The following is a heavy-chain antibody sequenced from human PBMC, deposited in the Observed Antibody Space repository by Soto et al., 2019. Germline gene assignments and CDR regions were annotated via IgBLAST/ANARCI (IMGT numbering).Heavy chain of an antibody. CDR2: IYHSGST. CDR3: ARGLGHYYYMDV. CDR1: SGSISSSNW. Sequence: ASETLSLTCAVSSGSISSSNWWSWVRQPPGKGLEWIGEIYHSGSTNYNPSLKSVVTISLDKSTNQFSLKXSSVTAADTAVYYCARGLGHYYYMDVWGKGTTVTVSS. V-gene: IGHV4-4*02. J-gene: IGHJ6*03.